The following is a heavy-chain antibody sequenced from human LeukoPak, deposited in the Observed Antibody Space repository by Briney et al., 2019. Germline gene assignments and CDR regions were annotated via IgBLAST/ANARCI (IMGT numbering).Heavy chain of an antibody. J-gene: IGHJ4*02. D-gene: IGHD1-1*01. V-gene: IGHV4-59*01. Sequence: SETLSLTRTVSGGSISSYYWSWIRQPPGKGLEWIGYIYYSGSTNYNPSLKSRVTISVDTSKNQFSLKLSSVTAADTAVYYCARHISTTGTSEFDYWGQGTLVTVSS. CDR3: ARHISTTGTSEFDY. CDR1: GGSISSYY. CDR2: IYYSGST.